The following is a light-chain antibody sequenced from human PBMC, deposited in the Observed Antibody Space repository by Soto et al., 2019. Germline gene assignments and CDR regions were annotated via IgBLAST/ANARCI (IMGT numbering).Light chain of an antibody. CDR1: QSAGTY. V-gene: IGKV3-11*01. Sequence: EIVLTQSPVTLSLSPGERATLSCRSSQSAGTYSAWYQQKPGQSPRLLIFDVSHRATGVPARFSGSGSGTDFTLTISSLEPEDVGIYYCQQRAKWPLTFGGGTRVEIK. CDR3: QQRAKWPLT. J-gene: IGKJ4*01. CDR2: DVS.